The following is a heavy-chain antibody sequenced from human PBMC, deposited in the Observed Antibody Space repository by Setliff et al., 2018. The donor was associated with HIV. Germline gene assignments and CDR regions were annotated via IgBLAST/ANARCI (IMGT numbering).Heavy chain of an antibody. Sequence: PGGSLRLSCAASGFTFSDPAMSWVRQAPGKGLEWVSAISSSGDKTYYADSVKGRFASSRDNAKNMLYLQMNSLKTEDTAVYYCAKTSTGSRWFNHEEGDFDYWGQGTLVTVSS. CDR2: ISSSGDKT. V-gene: IGHV3-23*01. CDR3: AKTSTGSRWFNHEEGDFDY. D-gene: IGHD6-13*01. CDR1: GFTFSDPA. J-gene: IGHJ4*02.